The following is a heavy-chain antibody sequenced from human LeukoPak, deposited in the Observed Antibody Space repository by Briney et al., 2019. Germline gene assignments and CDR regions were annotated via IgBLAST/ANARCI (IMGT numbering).Heavy chain of an antibody. CDR3: ARDRWDDSSGYYPDTFDI. CDR1: GYTFTNYG. Sequence: ASVKVSCKASGYTFTNYGISWVRQAPGQGLEWMGWISAYNGNTNYAQYLQGRVTMTSDTSTNTAYMELRSLRSDDTAVYYCARDRWDDSSGYYPDTFDIWGQGTMVTVSS. V-gene: IGHV1-18*01. CDR2: ISAYNGNT. D-gene: IGHD3-22*01. J-gene: IGHJ3*02.